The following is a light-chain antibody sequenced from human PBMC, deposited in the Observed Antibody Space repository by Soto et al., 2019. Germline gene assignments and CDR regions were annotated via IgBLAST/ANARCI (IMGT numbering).Light chain of an antibody. Sequence: EIVLTQSPGTLSLSPGERATLSCRASQSISSTYLTWYHQRPGQAPRLLIYDASRRATGIPDRFSGSGSGTDFSLTISRLEPEDFAVYYCQQRNNWPITFGQGTRLEIK. CDR3: QQRNNWPIT. CDR2: DAS. CDR1: QSISSTY. V-gene: IGKV3D-20*02. J-gene: IGKJ5*01.